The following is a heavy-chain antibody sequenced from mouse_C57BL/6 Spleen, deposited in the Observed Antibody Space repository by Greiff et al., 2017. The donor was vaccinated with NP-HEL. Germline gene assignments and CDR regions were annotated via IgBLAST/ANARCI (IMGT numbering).Heavy chain of an antibody. V-gene: IGHV1-15*01. CDR1: GYTFTDYE. D-gene: IGHD1-1*01. CDR2: IDPETGGT. CDR3: TRKGDYYGSLDY. Sequence: VKLQESGAELVRPGASVTLSCKASGYTFTDYEMHWVKQTPVHGLEWIGAIDPETGGTAYNQKFKGKAILTADKSSSTAYMELRSLTSEDSAVYYCTRKGDYYGSLDYWGQGTTLTVSS. J-gene: IGHJ2*01.